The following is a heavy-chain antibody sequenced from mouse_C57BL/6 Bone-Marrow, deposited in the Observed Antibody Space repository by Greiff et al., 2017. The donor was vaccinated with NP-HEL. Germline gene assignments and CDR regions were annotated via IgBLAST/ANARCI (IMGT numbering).Heavy chain of an antibody. CDR2: IYPGNSDT. V-gene: IGHV1-5*01. J-gene: IGHJ3*01. CDR3: TRAYGRAWFAY. D-gene: IGHD1-1*01. Sequence: VQLQQSGTVLARPGASVKMSCKTSGYTFTSYWMHWVKQRPGQGLEWIGAIYPGNSDTSYNQKFKGKAKLTAVTSASTAYMELSSLTNEDSAVYYCTRAYGRAWFAYWGQGTLVTVSA. CDR1: GYTFTSYW.